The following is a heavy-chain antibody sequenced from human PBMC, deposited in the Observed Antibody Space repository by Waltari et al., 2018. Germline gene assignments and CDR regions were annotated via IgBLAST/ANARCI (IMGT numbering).Heavy chain of an antibody. CDR1: GYSLTDLS. V-gene: IGHV1-24*01. CDR3: AAKEAWGNRAFDY. D-gene: IGHD7-27*01. Sequence: QVQLVQSGAEVKKPGASVRISCKISGYSLTDLSVHWVRQAPGKGLGWMGGFDPEEAERIGAQRFQGRVTMAEETSPETAYMELSSLSSEDTAVYFCAAKEAWGNRAFDYWGQGTLVTVSS. J-gene: IGHJ4*02. CDR2: FDPEEAER.